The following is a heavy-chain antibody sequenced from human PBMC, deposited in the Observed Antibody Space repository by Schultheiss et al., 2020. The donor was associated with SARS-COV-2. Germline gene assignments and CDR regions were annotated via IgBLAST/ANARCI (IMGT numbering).Heavy chain of an antibody. V-gene: IGHV3-74*01. CDR2: INSDGSST. CDR1: GFTFSSYG. J-gene: IGHJ6*02. Sequence: GGSLRLSCAASGFTFSSYGMHWVRQAPGKGLVWVSRINSDGSSTSYADSVKGRFTISRDNTRNTLYLQMNSLRAEDTAVYYCARDLSSSWTGGIYYYYYGMDVWGQGTTVTVSS. CDR3: ARDLSSSWTGGIYYYYYGMDV. D-gene: IGHD6-13*01.